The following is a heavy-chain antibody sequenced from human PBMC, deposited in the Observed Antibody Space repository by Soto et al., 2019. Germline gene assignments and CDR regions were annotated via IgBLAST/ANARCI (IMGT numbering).Heavy chain of an antibody. J-gene: IGHJ5*02. CDR1: GGYISSSSYY. Sequence: SQTLPLTWTVSGGYISSSSYYWSWNRQPPGKGLEWIGSIYYSGSTYYNTSLKSRVTISVDTSTNQFSLKLSSVTAADTAVYYCARHQAETYYYGSGSYYNKVPCFDPWGQGTLVTVSS. D-gene: IGHD3-10*01. V-gene: IGHV4-39*01. CDR3: ARHQAETYYYGSGSYYNKVPCFDP. CDR2: IYYSGST.